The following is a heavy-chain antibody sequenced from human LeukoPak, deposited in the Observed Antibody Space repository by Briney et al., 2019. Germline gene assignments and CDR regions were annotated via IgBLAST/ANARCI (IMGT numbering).Heavy chain of an antibody. V-gene: IGHV3-74*01. CDR1: GFTFSSYW. Sequence: GGFLRLSCAASGFTFSSYWMHWVRQAPGKGLVWVSRINSDGSSTSYADSVKGRFTISRDNAKNTLYLQMNSLRAEDTAVYYCARGGGVIIRGFDYWGQGTLVTVSS. J-gene: IGHJ4*02. D-gene: IGHD3-10*01. CDR3: ARGGGVIIRGFDY. CDR2: INSDGSST.